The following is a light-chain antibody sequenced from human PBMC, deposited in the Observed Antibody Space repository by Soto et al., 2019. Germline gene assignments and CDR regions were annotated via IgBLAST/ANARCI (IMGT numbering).Light chain of an antibody. V-gene: IGKV3-15*01. CDR2: GVS. J-gene: IGKJ4*01. Sequence: EILMTQSPSTLSESPGDGATLSCRASQSISSDLAWYQQKPGKTPKLLIHGVSTMATGAPSRFSGSGSGTEFTLTISSLQSEDFAVYYCQQYDDWPLTFGGGTKVEIK. CDR1: QSISSD. CDR3: QQYDDWPLT.